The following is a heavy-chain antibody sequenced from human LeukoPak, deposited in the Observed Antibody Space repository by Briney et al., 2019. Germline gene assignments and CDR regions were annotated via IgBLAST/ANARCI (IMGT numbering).Heavy chain of an antibody. CDR3: AKDKDPEWLAPRRVLGY. D-gene: IGHD6-19*01. CDR2: ISYDGSNK. V-gene: IGHV3-30*18. Sequence: GGSLRLSCAASGFTFSSYGMHWVRQAPGKGLEWVAVISYDGSNKYYADSVKGRFTISRDNSKNTLYLQMNSLRAEDTAVYYCAKDKDPEWLAPRRVLGYWGQGTLVTVSS. J-gene: IGHJ4*02. CDR1: GFTFSSYG.